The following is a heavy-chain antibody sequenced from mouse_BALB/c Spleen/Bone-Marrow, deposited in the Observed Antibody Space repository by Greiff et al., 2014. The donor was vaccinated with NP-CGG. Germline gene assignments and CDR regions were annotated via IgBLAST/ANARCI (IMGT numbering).Heavy chain of an antibody. CDR1: GYSFTSYW. Sequence: QVQLQQSGPQLVRPGASVKISCKASGYSFTSYWMHWVKQRPGQGLEWIGMIDPSDSETRLNQMFKDKATLTVDKSSSTAYMQLSSPTSEDSAVYYCASDGSSPAWFAYWGQGTLVTVSA. J-gene: IGHJ3*01. CDR2: IDPSDSET. CDR3: ASDGSSPAWFAY. V-gene: IGHV1S127*01. D-gene: IGHD1-1*01.